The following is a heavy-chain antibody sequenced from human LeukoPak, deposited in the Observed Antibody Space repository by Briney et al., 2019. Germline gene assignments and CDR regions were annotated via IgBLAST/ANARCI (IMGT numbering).Heavy chain of an antibody. CDR1: GFTFNDYA. CDR3: ARVAATVVSPPDY. J-gene: IGHJ4*02. CDR2: ISRESGTI. V-gene: IGHV3-9*01. Sequence: GGSLRLSCAASGFTFNDYAMHWVRQAPGKGLEWVSGISRESGTIHYADSVKGRFTISRDNAKNTLYLQMNSLRAEDTAVYYCARVAATVVSPPDYWGQGTLVTVSS. D-gene: IGHD4-23*01.